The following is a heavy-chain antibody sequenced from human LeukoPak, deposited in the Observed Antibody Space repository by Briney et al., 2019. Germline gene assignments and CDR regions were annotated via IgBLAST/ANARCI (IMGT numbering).Heavy chain of an antibody. CDR1: GGTFNSYA. J-gene: IGHJ4*02. V-gene: IGHV1-69*13. Sequence: GASVKVSCKASGGTFNSYAISWVRQAPGQGLEWMGGIIPIFGTANYAQKFQGRVTITADESTSTAYMELSSLRSEDTAVYYCARVVAASGWFGGEIDYWGQGTLVTVSS. CDR2: IIPIFGTA. CDR3: ARVVAASGWFGGEIDY. D-gene: IGHD6-19*01.